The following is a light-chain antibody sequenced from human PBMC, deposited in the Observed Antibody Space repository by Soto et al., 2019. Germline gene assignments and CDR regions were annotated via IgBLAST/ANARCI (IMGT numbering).Light chain of an antibody. CDR2: LGS. CDR3: QQYDSSPRT. J-gene: IGKJ1*01. CDR1: QSVNNKY. V-gene: IGKV3-20*01. Sequence: EIVLTQTPGTLSLSPGDRAPLSCRASQSVNNKYLAWYQQKPGQAPRLLIYLGSTRASGIPDRFSGSGSGTDFTLTIRRLEPEDFAVYYCQQYDSSPRTFGQGTKVDFK.